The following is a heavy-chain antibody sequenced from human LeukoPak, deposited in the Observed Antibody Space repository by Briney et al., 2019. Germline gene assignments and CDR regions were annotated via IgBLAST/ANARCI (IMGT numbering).Heavy chain of an antibody. CDR1: GRTNNKFG. D-gene: IGHD2-2*01. CDR2: ISSDNGIP. Sequence: ASVRVSCKASGRTNNKFGVTWVRQPPGQGLEWIGWISSDNGIPRYADKFQGRVTISADTSTTTAYIEMRSLTYDDTAFYFCANVAKGRFFFYHMDVWGKGTTVTVSS. V-gene: IGHV1-18*01. CDR3: ANVAKGRFFFYHMDV. J-gene: IGHJ6*04.